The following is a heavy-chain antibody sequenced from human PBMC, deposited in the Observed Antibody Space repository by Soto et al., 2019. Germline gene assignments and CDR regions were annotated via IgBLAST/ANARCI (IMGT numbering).Heavy chain of an antibody. CDR3: ARDHRSYYDDYAPYPLDY. CDR2: INPNSGGT. D-gene: IGHD4-17*01. CDR1: GYTFTGYY. V-gene: IGHV1-2*02. Sequence: QVQLVHAGAEVKKSGASVKVSCKASGYTFTGYYMNLVRQAPGQGLEWMGWINPNSGGTNYAEKLQGRVTMTRDTSISTAYMALSRLRSDDTAVYYCARDHRSYYDDYAPYPLDYGGQGTLVTVSS. J-gene: IGHJ4*02.